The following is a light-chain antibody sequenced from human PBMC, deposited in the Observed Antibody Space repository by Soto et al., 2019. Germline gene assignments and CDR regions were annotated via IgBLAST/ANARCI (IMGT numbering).Light chain of an antibody. CDR2: EVS. J-gene: IGLJ2*01. Sequence: QSVLTQPPSASGSPGQSVTISCTGTSSDVGGYDYVSWYQQHPGKAPKLMFYEVSKRPSGVPDRFSGSKSGNTASLTVSGLQAEDEADYYCSSYAGSNNLVFGGGTKATVL. CDR1: SSDVGGYDY. CDR3: SSYAGSNNLV. V-gene: IGLV2-8*01.